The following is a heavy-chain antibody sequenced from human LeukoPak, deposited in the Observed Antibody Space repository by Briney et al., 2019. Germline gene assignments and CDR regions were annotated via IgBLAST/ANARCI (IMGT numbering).Heavy chain of an antibody. J-gene: IGHJ6*03. CDR3: ARQGTNYYDFWSGYYTGYYYYYMDV. D-gene: IGHD3-3*01. CDR2: ISAYNGNT. CDR1: GYTFASYG. V-gene: IGHV1-18*01. Sequence: ASVKVPCKASGYTFASYGISWVRQAPGQGLEWMGWISAYNGNTNYAQKLQGRVTMTTDTSTSTAYMELRSLRSDDTAVYYCARQGTNYYDFWSGYYTGYYYYYMDVWGKGTTVTVSS.